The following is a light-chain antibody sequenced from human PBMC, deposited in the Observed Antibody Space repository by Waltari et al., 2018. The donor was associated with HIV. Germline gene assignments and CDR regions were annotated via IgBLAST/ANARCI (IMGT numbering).Light chain of an antibody. V-gene: IGKV3-11*01. J-gene: IGKJ4*01. CDR1: QTVSTY. Sequence: EIVLTQSPGTLSLFPGDRATLSCRASQTVSTYLAWYQQKPGQAPRLLIYDASNRATGIPARFSGSGSETDFTLTISSLEPEDFAIYYCQQRSSWPLTFGGGTKVEI. CDR2: DAS. CDR3: QQRSSWPLT.